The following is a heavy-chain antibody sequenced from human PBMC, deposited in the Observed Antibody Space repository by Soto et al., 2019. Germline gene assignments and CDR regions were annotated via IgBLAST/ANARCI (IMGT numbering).Heavy chain of an antibody. Sequence: SETLSLTCGVYGGSFSGYQWNWIRQSPGQGLEWIGEINHSGTTKYNPSLESRINLSVDTSKKQFSLKMFSVTAADTAIYYCAIVWRFDPGGQGTQVTVSS. CDR2: INHSGTT. V-gene: IGHV4-34*01. CDR3: AIVWRFDP. J-gene: IGHJ5*02. CDR1: GGSFSGYQ. D-gene: IGHD1-1*01.